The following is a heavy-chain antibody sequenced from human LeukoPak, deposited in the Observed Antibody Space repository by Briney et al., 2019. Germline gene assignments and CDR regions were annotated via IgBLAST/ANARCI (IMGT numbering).Heavy chain of an antibody. Sequence: PSETLSLTCTVSGASFNSYYWSWLRQPAGKGLEWIGRIHTSGSTDYSPSLQSRVTISIDTSQKQFSLNLSSVPAADTAVYYCARDIVYLPDEDYGWGQGTLVTVSS. CDR3: ARDIVYLPDEDYG. CDR2: IHTSGST. CDR1: GASFNSYY. V-gene: IGHV4-4*07. J-gene: IGHJ4*02. D-gene: IGHD4-17*01.